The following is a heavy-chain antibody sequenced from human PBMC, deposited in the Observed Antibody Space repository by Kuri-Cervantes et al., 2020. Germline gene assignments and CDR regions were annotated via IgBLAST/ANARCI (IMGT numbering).Heavy chain of an antibody. CDR2: IYYTGRT. Sequence: GSLRLSCAVSGGSISSGGYYWTWIRQPPGQGLEWIGYIYYTGRTTYNPSFKSRVTISVDTSNNQFSLNLDSVTAADTAVYYWARGAGDSRGTDFDYWGQGTLVTVSS. CDR1: GGSISSGGYY. CDR3: ARGAGDSRGTDFDY. D-gene: IGHD3-22*01. J-gene: IGHJ4*02. V-gene: IGHV4-61*08.